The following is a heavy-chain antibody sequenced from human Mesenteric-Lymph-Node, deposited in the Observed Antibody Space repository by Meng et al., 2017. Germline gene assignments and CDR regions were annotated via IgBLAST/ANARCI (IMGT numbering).Heavy chain of an antibody. Sequence: GESLKISCAASGFTFSDYYINWVRQAPGKGLEWVSAISGSGGSTYYADSVTGRFTISRDNSKNTLYLQMNSLRAEDTAVYYCAKDLYSSSPTPLGRDAFDIWGQGTMVTVSS. CDR3: AKDLYSSSPTPLGRDAFDI. D-gene: IGHD6-13*01. CDR2: ISGSGGST. J-gene: IGHJ3*02. V-gene: IGHV3-23*01. CDR1: GFTFSDYY.